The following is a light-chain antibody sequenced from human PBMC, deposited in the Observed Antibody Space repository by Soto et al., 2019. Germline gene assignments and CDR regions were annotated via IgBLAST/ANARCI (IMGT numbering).Light chain of an antibody. J-gene: IGKJ1*01. Sequence: DIQMTQSPSTLSASVGDRVIIPCRASQSISDYLAWYQQKPGKAPKLLIYDASNLESGAPSTFSGSGSGTEFTLTISSLQPDDFATYYCQHYNSYSEAFGQGTKVDIK. V-gene: IGKV1-5*01. CDR3: QHYNSYSEA. CDR2: DAS. CDR1: QSISDY.